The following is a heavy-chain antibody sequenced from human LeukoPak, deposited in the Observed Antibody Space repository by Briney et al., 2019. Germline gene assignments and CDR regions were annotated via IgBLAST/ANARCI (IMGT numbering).Heavy chain of an antibody. CDR3: ARVGVAARPYIFDY. V-gene: IGHV1-2*02. J-gene: IGHJ4*02. Sequence: ASVKVSCKASGYTFTGYYMHWVRQAPGQGLEWMGWINPNSGGTNYAQKFQGRVTMTRDTSISTVYMELSRLRSDDTAVYYCARVGVAARPYIFDYWGQGTLVTVSS. CDR2: INPNSGGT. D-gene: IGHD6-6*01. CDR1: GYTFTGYY.